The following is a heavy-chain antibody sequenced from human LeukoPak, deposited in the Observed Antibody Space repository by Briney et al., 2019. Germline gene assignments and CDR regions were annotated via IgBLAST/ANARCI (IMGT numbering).Heavy chain of an antibody. V-gene: IGHV1-18*04. CDR1: GYTFTSYY. J-gene: IGHJ6*03. CDR3: ARVGDVLRFLEWLPLYMDV. D-gene: IGHD3-3*01. CDR2: ISAYNGNT. Sequence: ASVKVSCKASGYTFTSYYMHWVRQAPGQGLEWMGWISAYNGNTNYAQKLQGRVTMTTDTSTSTAYMELRSLRSDDTAVYYCARVGDVLRFLEWLPLYMDVWGKGTTVTVSS.